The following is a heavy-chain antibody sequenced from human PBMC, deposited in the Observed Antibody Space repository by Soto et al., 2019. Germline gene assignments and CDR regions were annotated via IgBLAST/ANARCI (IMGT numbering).Heavy chain of an antibody. D-gene: IGHD6-13*01. CDR3: ARGLAAEGA. V-gene: IGHV1-3*01. CDR2: INAGSGKT. J-gene: IGHJ5*02. Sequence: QVQLVQSGAEVKKPGASVKVSCTASGYTFTHYAIHWVRHAPGQRLEWMGFINAGSGKTKYSQTFQGRLTFTKDTSASTAYMDLSSLRSEDTAIYYCARGLAAEGAWGQGTLVTVSS. CDR1: GYTFTHYA.